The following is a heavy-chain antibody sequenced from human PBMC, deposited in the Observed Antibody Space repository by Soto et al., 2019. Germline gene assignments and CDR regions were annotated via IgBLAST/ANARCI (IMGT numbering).Heavy chain of an antibody. Sequence: GGSLRLSCAASGFTFSSYAMSWVRQAPGKGLEWVSAISGSGGSTYYADSVKGRFTISRDNSKNTLYLQMNSQRAEDTAVYYCAKDPAGEPYYFDYWGQGTLVTVSS. J-gene: IGHJ4*02. CDR1: GFTFSSYA. CDR2: ISGSGGST. CDR3: AKDPAGEPYYFDY. D-gene: IGHD7-27*01. V-gene: IGHV3-23*01.